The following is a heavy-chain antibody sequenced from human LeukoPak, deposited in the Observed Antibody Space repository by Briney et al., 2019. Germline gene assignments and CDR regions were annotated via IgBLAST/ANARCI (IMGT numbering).Heavy chain of an antibody. V-gene: IGHV1-8*01. Sequence: ASVKVSCKASGYTFTSYDINWVRQATGQGLEWMGWMNPSSGNTGYAQKFQGRVTMTRNTSISTAYMELSSLGSEDTAVYYCARTLSYYYYMDVWGKGTTVTVSS. CDR1: GYTFTSYD. CDR2: MNPSSGNT. J-gene: IGHJ6*03. CDR3: ARTLSYYYYMDV. D-gene: IGHD2/OR15-2a*01.